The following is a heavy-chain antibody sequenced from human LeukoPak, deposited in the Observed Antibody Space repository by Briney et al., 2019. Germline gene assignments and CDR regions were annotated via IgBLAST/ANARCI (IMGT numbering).Heavy chain of an antibody. V-gene: IGHV1-69*04. CDR1: RGTPSSYV. J-gene: IGHJ4*02. D-gene: IGHD4-23*01. Sequence: GASVKVSCKASRGTPSSYVISSVRQAPRQGVEWMGRIIPILGIANYAQKVQSRVTINADKSTSTAYMELSSRRSEDTAVYYCARVDYGGNSPGEIGGQGTLVTVSS. CDR3: ARVDYGGNSPGEI. CDR2: IIPILGIA.